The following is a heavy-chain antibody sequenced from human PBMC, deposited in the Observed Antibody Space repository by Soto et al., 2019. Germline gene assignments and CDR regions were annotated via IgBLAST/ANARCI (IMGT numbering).Heavy chain of an antibody. CDR2: IIPIFGTA. Sequence: SVKVSCKASGGTFSSYAISWVRQAPGQGLEWMGGIIPIFGTANYAQKFQGRVTITADESTSTAYMELSSLRSEDTAVYYCARPGDIVLVPADPYYYYGMDVWGQGTTVTVSS. CDR3: ARPGDIVLVPADPYYYYGMDV. CDR1: GGTFSSYA. V-gene: IGHV1-69*13. D-gene: IGHD2-2*01. J-gene: IGHJ6*02.